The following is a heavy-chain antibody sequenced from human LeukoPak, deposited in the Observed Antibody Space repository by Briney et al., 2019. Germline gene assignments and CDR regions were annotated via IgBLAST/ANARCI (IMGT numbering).Heavy chain of an antibody. CDR1: GFTFSSYS. CDR3: ARLSSGDAFDI. J-gene: IGHJ3*02. Sequence: GGSLRLSCAASGFTFSSYSMNWVRQAPGKGLEWVSLISSSRSYVYYADSVKGRFTISRDNAKNSLYLQMNSLRAEDTAVYYCARLSSGDAFDIWGQGTMVTVSS. V-gene: IGHV3-21*01. D-gene: IGHD3-22*01. CDR2: ISSSRSYV.